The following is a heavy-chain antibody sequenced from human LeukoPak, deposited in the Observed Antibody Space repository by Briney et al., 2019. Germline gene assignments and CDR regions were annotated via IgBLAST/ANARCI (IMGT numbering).Heavy chain of an antibody. CDR3: ARDVVSGSGSCDP. D-gene: IGHD3-10*01. CDR2: IRYDGGDT. V-gene: IGHV3-74*03. CDR1: GFTFSDYW. Sequence: VGSLRLSCAASGFTFSDYWMHWVRQAPGKGLVWVSRIRYDGGDTQYADSVKGRFTVSRDNAKNTLYLQMNSLRAEDTAVYYCARDVVSGSGSCDPWGQGALVTVSS. J-gene: IGHJ5*02.